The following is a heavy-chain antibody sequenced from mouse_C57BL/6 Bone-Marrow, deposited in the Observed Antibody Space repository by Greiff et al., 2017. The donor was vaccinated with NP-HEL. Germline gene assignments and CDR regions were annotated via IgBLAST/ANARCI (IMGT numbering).Heavy chain of an antibody. Sequence: QVQLQESGAELVRPGTSVKMSCKASGYTFTNYWIGWAKQRPGHGLEWIGDIYPGGGYTNYNEKFKGKATLTADKSSSTAYMQFSSLTSEDSDIYYCARYDPYYAMDYWGQGTSVTVSS. J-gene: IGHJ4*01. CDR2: IYPGGGYT. CDR3: ARYDPYYAMDY. D-gene: IGHD2-3*01. CDR1: GYTFTNYW. V-gene: IGHV1-63*01.